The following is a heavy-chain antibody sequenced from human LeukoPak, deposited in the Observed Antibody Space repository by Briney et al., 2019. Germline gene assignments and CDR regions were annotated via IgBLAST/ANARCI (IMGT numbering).Heavy chain of an antibody. CDR3: AKDGGSGWYDY. Sequence: GGSLRLSCAASGFTFSSYSMNWVRQAPGKGLEWVAVISYDGSNKYYADSVKGRFTISRDNSKNTLYLQMNSLRAEDTAVYYCAKDGGSGWYDYWGQGTLVTVSS. CDR1: GFTFSSYS. V-gene: IGHV3-30*18. D-gene: IGHD6-19*01. J-gene: IGHJ4*02. CDR2: ISYDGSNK.